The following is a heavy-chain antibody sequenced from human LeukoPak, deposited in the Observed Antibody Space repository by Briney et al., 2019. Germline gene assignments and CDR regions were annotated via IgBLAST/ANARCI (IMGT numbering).Heavy chain of an antibody. D-gene: IGHD3-22*01. J-gene: IGHJ4*02. V-gene: IGHV3-21*01. CDR2: ISGSSSYI. CDR1: GFTFSTYN. Sequence: GSLRLSCAASGFTFSTYNMNWVRQAPGKGLEWVSSISGSSSYIYYADSVKGRFTISRDNSKNTLYLQMNSLRAEDTAVYYCAKDKGGDSSGYNDYWGQGTLVTVSS. CDR3: AKDKGGDSSGYNDY.